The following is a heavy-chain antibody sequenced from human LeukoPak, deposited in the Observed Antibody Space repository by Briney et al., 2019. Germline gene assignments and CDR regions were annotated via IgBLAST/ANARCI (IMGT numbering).Heavy chain of an antibody. Sequence: SETLSLTCAVSGYSISSGYYWGWIRQPPGKGLEWIGSIYHSGSTYYNPSLKSRVTISVDTFKNQFSLKLSSVTAADTAVYYCARDYRYYYGSGSYLVSRVFDPWGQGTLVTVSS. J-gene: IGHJ5*02. D-gene: IGHD3-10*01. V-gene: IGHV4-38-2*02. CDR1: GYSISSGYY. CDR2: IYHSGST. CDR3: ARDYRYYYGSGSYLVSRVFDP.